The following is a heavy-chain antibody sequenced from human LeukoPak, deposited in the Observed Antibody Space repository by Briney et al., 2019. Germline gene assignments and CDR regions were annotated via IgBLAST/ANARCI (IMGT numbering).Heavy chain of an antibody. J-gene: IGHJ5*02. D-gene: IGHD3-3*01. CDR2: IYYSGST. CDR3: ARVGKRNTIFGVAKSWNRGNWFDP. CDR1: GGSISSSSYY. V-gene: IGHV4-39*07. Sequence: SETLSLTCTVSGGSISSSSYYWGWIRQPPGKGLEWIGSIYYSGSTYYNPSLKSRVTISVDTSKNQFSLKLSSVTAADTAVYYCARVGKRNTIFGVAKSWNRGNWFDPWGQGTLVTVSS.